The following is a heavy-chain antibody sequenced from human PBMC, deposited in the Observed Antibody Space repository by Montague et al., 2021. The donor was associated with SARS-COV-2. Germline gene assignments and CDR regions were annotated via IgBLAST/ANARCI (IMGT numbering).Heavy chain of an antibody. CDR1: GDSMTSGSHF. CDR3: ARDRPESWRISPGLAGLFATVVHSASGMDV. J-gene: IGHJ6*02. V-gene: IGHV4-61*09. CDR2: IQTSGTS. Sequence: TLSLTCTVSGDSMTSGSHFWTWIRQPAGKGLEWIGHIQTSGTSNYNPSLRDRITLSIDTSRNQFSLGLRSVTAADTAVYYCARDRPESWRISPGLAGLFATVVHSASGMDVRGRGTTVIVS. D-gene: IGHD6-6*01.